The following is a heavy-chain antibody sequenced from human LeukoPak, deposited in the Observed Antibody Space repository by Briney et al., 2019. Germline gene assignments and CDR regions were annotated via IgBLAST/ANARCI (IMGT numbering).Heavy chain of an antibody. CDR3: ARGRVRYSSGWYAY. CDR2: INHSGST. Sequence: SETLSLTCAVYGGSFSGYYWSWIRQPPGKGLEWTGEINHSGSTNYNPSLKSRATISVDTPKNQFSLKLSSVTAADTAVYYCARGRVRYSSGWYAYWGQGTLVTVSS. D-gene: IGHD6-19*01. J-gene: IGHJ4*02. CDR1: GGSFSGYY. V-gene: IGHV4-34*01.